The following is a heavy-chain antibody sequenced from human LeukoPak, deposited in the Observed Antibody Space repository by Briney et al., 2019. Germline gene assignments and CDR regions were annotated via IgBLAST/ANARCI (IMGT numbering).Heavy chain of an antibody. J-gene: IGHJ4*02. V-gene: IGHV3-23*01. CDR2: LTGDGNT. CDR3: AKVKWKLSGYFDY. Sequence: PGGSLRLSCAASGFTFTSYAMSWVRQAPGKGLEWVSVLTGDGNTYYADSVKGRFTNSRDDSKNTLFLQMNSLRAEDTAVYFCAKVKWKLSGYFDYWGQETLVTVSS. D-gene: IGHD1-20*01. CDR1: GFTFTSYA.